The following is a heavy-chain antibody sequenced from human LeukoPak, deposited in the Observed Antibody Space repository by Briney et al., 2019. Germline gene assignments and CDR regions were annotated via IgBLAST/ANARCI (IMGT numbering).Heavy chain of an antibody. J-gene: IGHJ4*02. V-gene: IGHV3-64*01. CDR3: ARGGATTLFDY. CDR1: GFTFGSYA. Sequence: GGSLRLSCAASGFTFGSYAMHWVRQAPGKGLEYVSAITTNGDKTYYGNSVKGRFTISRDNSKNTLYLQMGSLRIEDMAVYYCARGGATTLFDYWGQGTLVTVSS. CDR2: ITTNGDKT. D-gene: IGHD1-26*01.